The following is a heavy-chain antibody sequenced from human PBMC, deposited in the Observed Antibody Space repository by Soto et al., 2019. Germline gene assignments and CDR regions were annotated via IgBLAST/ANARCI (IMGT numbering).Heavy chain of an antibody. CDR1: GYSFTSYW. J-gene: IGHJ6*02. CDR3: ATSSTAQYSSSWYRPDHYYGMDV. Sequence: GESLKISCKGSGYSFTSYWIGWVRQMPGKGLEWMGIIYPGDSDTRYSPSFQGQVTISADKSISTAYLQWSSLKASDTAMYYCATSSTAQYSSSWYRPDHYYGMDVSGPAT. V-gene: IGHV5-51*01. D-gene: IGHD6-13*01. CDR2: IYPGDSDT.